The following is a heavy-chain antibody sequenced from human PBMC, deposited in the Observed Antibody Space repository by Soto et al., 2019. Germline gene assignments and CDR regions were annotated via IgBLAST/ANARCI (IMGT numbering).Heavy chain of an antibody. CDR3: ARNLWGAGGAFDI. Sequence: SETLSLTCTVSGGSISSGGHYWTWIRKHPGKGLEWIAYIHYSGSTYYNPSLKSRITISVDTSNNQFSLRLSSVTAADTAMYYCARNLWGAGGAFDIWGQGTMVPVSS. CDR1: GGSISSGGHY. J-gene: IGHJ3*02. CDR2: IHYSGST. D-gene: IGHD1-26*01. V-gene: IGHV4-31*03.